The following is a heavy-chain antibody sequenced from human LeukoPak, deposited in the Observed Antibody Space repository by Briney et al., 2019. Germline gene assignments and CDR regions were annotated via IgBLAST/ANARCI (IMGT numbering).Heavy chain of an antibody. CDR1: GFTFSSYW. CDR3: ARESGGIDSSGYYYYYYMDV. CDR2: IKQDGSEK. Sequence: PGGSLRLSCAASGFTFSSYWMSWVRQAPGKGLEWVANIKQDGSEKYYVDSVKGRFTISRDNAKNSLYLQMNSLRAEDTAVYYCARESGGIDSSGYYYYYYMDVWGKGTTVTVSS. V-gene: IGHV3-7*01. D-gene: IGHD3-22*01. J-gene: IGHJ6*03.